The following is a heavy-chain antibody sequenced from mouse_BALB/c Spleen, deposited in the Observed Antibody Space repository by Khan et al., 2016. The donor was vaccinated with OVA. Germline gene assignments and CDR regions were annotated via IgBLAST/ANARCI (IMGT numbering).Heavy chain of an antibody. Sequence: EVQLQQSGPDLMKPGASLKISCKASGYSFTSYYIHWVVQSHGKSLEWIGYIDPFSGGTTYNQKFKGKATLTVDKSSSKAYIHLSNLTYEDSAVYYCTRHSYVGCFTYWGQVALVTVSA. CDR3: TRHSYVGCFTY. D-gene: IGHD2-12*01. V-gene: IGHV1S135*01. CDR2: IDPFSGGT. CDR1: GYSFTSYY. J-gene: IGHJ3*01.